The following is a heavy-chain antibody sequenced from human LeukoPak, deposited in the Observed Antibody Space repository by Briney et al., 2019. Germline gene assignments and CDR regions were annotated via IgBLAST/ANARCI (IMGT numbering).Heavy chain of an antibody. J-gene: IGHJ3*02. CDR3: ARGGRGSAAVVAPRSFDI. V-gene: IGHV3-53*01. D-gene: IGHD3-22*01. Sequence: GGSLRLSCAASGFTFSSYAMSWVRQAPGKGLEWVSVTYTGGTSYYADSVKGRFIISRDISKNTLYLQMNSLRAEDSALYYCARGGRGSAAVVAPRSFDIWGQGTMVTLSS. CDR2: TYTGGTS. CDR1: GFTFSSYA.